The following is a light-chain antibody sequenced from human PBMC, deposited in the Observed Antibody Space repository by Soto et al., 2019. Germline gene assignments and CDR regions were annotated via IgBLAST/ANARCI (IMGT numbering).Light chain of an antibody. Sequence: ETVMTQSPVTLSVSPGERATLSCRASQSIGTNLAWYQERPGPAPRLLMYGACTRATGVPARFTGSWSGTEFTLTISSLQSEDSAVYFCQQYSDWPPSTFGQGTQLEIK. CDR2: GAC. CDR1: QSIGTN. CDR3: QQYSDWPPST. V-gene: IGKV3-15*01. J-gene: IGKJ2*01.